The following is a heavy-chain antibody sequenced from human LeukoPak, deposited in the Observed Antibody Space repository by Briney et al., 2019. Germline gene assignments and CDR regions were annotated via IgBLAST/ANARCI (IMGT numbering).Heavy chain of an antibody. Sequence: PSETLSLTCSVSGGSISTYYWSWIRQPPGKGLEWIGYIYYSGSTNYNPSLKSRVTISVDTSKNQFSLKLSSVTAADTAVYYCARTIRYYDILTGYNTPKRNWFDPWGQGTLVTVSS. CDR3: ARTIRYYDILTGYNTPKRNWFDP. V-gene: IGHV4-59*01. CDR2: IYYSGST. J-gene: IGHJ5*02. D-gene: IGHD3-9*01. CDR1: GGSISTYY.